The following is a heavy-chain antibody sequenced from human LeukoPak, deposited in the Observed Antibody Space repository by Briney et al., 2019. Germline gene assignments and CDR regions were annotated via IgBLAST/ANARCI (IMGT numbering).Heavy chain of an antibody. CDR3: ARGIRGGSLGLDY. J-gene: IGHJ4*02. CDR2: ISSSSYI. D-gene: IGHD3-10*01. V-gene: IGHV3-21*01. CDR1: GFTFSSYS. Sequence: GGSLRLSCAASGFTFSSYSMNWVRQAPGKGLEWVSSISSSSYIYYADSVKGRFTISRDNAKNSLYLQMNSLRAEDTAVYYCARGIRGGSLGLDYWGQGTLVTVSS.